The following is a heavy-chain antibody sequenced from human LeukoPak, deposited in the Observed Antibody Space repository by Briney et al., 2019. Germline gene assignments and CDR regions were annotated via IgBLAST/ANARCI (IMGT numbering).Heavy chain of an antibody. CDR2: CYYSGIT. D-gene: IGHD1-26*01. Sequence: SETLSLTCTVSGCSFSSRSYYWSWIRQPPGKRLEWIGYCYYSGITNSYPSLKSRVTMSVDTSKNQFSLKLTSVTAADTAVYYCARDQDGATFLDYWGQGALVTVSS. CDR1: GCSFSSRSYY. CDR3: ARDQDGATFLDY. V-gene: IGHV4-61*01. J-gene: IGHJ4*02.